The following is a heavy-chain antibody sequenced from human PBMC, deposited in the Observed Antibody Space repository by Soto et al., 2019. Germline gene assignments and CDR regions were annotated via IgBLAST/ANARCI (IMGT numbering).Heavy chain of an antibody. J-gene: IGHJ4*02. CDR2: INHSGST. CDR3: ARRYSGYDLDY. CDR1: GGSFSGYY. Sequence: PSYTLSLTCALDGGSFSGYYWSWIRQPPGKGLEWIGEINHSGSTNYNPSLKSRVTISVDTSKNQFSLKLSSVTAADTAMYYCARRYSGYDLDYWGQGTLVT. D-gene: IGHD5-12*01. V-gene: IGHV4-34*01.